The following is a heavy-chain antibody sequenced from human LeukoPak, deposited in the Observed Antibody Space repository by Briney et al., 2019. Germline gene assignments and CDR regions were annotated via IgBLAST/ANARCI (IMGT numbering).Heavy chain of an antibody. D-gene: IGHD6-19*01. J-gene: IGHJ5*02. CDR2: INHSGST. CDR1: GGSFSGYY. Sequence: SETLSLTCAVYGGSFSGYYWSWIRQPPGKGLEWIGEINHSGSTNYNPSLKSRVTISVDTSKSQFSLKLSSVTAADTAVYYCARETGADEQWLPEYNWFDPWGQGTLVTVSS. CDR3: ARETGADEQWLPEYNWFDP. V-gene: IGHV4-34*01.